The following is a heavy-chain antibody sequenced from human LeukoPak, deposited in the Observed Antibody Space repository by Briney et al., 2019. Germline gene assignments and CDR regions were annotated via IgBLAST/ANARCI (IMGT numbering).Heavy chain of an antibody. V-gene: IGHV1-46*01. D-gene: IGHD6-13*01. CDR2: ISPSGGST. J-gene: IGHJ4*02. CDR3: ARGIAAADPNFDY. Sequence: ASVKVSCKAFGYTFTSNYMHWVRQAPGQGPEWVGVISPSGGSTTYAQKFQGRVTITRNTSISTAYMELSSLRSEDTAAYYCARGIAAADPNFDYWGQGTLVTVSS. CDR1: GYTFTSNY.